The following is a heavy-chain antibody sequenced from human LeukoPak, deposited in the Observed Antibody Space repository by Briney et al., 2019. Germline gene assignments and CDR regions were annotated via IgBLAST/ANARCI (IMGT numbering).Heavy chain of an antibody. D-gene: IGHD3-16*01. J-gene: IGHJ5*02. V-gene: IGHV3-7*03. CDR1: GFIFKDCW. CDR3: AKDAQPRSRWFDP. CDR2: IKQDGSEK. Sequence: HPGGSLRLSCAASGFIFKDCWMIWVRQAPEKGLEWVSNIKQDGSEKYYVDSVKGRFTISRDNAKNSLYLQMNTLRAEDTAMYYCAKDAQPRSRWFDPWGQGTLVTVSS.